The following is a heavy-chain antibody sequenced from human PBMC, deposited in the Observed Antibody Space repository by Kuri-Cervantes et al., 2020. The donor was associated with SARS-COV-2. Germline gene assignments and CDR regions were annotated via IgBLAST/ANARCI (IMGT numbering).Heavy chain of an antibody. D-gene: IGHD3/OR15-3a*01. CDR3: AGASFGLVGACDY. Sequence: SEILSLTRAVYGGSFSGYYWSWMRQPPGKGLEWIGYVHNSGSTSFSPSLRSRVTMSIDTSMGQFSLKLYSVTAADTAIYYCAGASFGLVGACDYWDHGTLVTVSS. V-gene: IGHV4-59*01. J-gene: IGHJ4*01. CDR1: GGSFSGYY. CDR2: VHNSGST.